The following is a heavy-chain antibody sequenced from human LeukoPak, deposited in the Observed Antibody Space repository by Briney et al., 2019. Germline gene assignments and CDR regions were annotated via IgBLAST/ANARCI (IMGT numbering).Heavy chain of an antibody. CDR2: INPNSGGT. CDR1: GYIFSTYY. D-gene: IGHD1-26*01. Sequence: ASVKVSCKAPGYIFSTYYMHWVRQAPGQGLEWMGWINPNSGGTNYAQKFQGRVTMTRDTSISTAYMELSRLRSDDTAVYYCARTPTIVGATSFDSWGQGTLVTVSS. J-gene: IGHJ4*02. CDR3: ARTPTIVGATSFDS. V-gene: IGHV1-2*02.